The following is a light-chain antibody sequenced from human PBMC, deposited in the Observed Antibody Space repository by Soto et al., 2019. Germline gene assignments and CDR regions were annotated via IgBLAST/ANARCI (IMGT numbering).Light chain of an antibody. CDR3: QQYYGNPLT. CDR1: QSVLFSDNNMNY. Sequence: DIVMTKTQDNLSVSLCERATINCRSIQSVLFSDNNMNYLAWFQQKPGQPPKLLIYWASTRESGVPDRFSGGGSGTDFTLTISSLQADDVAVYYCQQYYGNPLTFGGGTK. J-gene: IGKJ4*01. CDR2: WAS. V-gene: IGKV4-1*01.